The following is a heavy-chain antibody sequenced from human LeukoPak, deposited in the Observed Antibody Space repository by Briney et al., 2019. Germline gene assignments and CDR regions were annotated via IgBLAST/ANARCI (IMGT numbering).Heavy chain of an antibody. CDR3: ARGPNLYYYDSSGYYSDY. CDR2: IYYSGST. CDR1: GGSISSGDYY. D-gene: IGHD3-22*01. J-gene: IGHJ4*02. Sequence: SETLSLTCTVSGGSISSGDYYWSWIRQPPGTGLEWIGYIYYSGSTYYNPSLKSRVTISVDTSKNQFSLKLSSVTAADTAVYYCARGPNLYYYDSSGYYSDYWGQGTLVTVSS. V-gene: IGHV4-30-4*01.